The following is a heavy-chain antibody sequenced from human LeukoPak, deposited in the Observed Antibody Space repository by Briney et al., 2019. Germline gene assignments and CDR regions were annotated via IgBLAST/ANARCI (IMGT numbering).Heavy chain of an antibody. CDR3: ATCSSTSCYGFLFDY. Sequence: ASVKVSCKVSGYTLTESSMHWVRQAPGKGLEWMGGFDPEDGETIYAQKFQGRVTMTEDTSTDTAYMELSSLRSEDTAVYYCATCSSTSCYGFLFDYWGQGTLVTVSS. D-gene: IGHD2-2*01. CDR2: FDPEDGET. J-gene: IGHJ4*02. V-gene: IGHV1-24*01. CDR1: GYTLTESS.